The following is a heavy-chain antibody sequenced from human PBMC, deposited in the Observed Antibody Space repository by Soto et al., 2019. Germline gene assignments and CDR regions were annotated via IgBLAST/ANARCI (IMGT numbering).Heavy chain of an antibody. D-gene: IGHD3-10*01. CDR1: GFTFSSYA. CDR2: ISGSDDTT. J-gene: IGHJ4*02. CDR3: TKDSRVTMVRGVIIPPGY. V-gene: IGHV3-23*01. Sequence: EVQLLESGGGLVQPGGSLRLSCTASGFTFSSYAMSWVRQAPGKGLEWVAAISGSDDTTYYADSVKGRFTISRDNXKXTXXLQMNSLRAEDTAVYYCTKDSRVTMVRGVIIPPGYWGQGTLVTVSS.